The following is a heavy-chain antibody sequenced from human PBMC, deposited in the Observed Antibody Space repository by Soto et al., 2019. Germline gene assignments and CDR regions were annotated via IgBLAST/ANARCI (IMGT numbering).Heavy chain of an antibody. CDR3: ARDDGGYYYDSSGFLDY. CDR1: GFTFSSYG. V-gene: IGHV3-33*01. Sequence: QVQLVESGGGVVQPGRSLRLSCAASGFTFSSYGVHWVRQAPGKGLEWVAVIWYDGSNKYYADSVKGRFTISRDNSKNTLYLQMNSLRAEDTAVYYCARDDGGYYYDSSGFLDYWGQGTLVTVSS. D-gene: IGHD3-22*01. CDR2: IWYDGSNK. J-gene: IGHJ4*02.